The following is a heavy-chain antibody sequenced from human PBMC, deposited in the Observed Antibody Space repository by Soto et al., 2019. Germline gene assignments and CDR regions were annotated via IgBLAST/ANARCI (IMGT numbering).Heavy chain of an antibody. V-gene: IGHV1-69*13. D-gene: IGHD1-7*01. CDR1: GGTFSGYA. Sequence: SVKVSCKASGGTFSGYAISWVRQAPGQGLEWMGGIIPIFGTANYAQKFQGRVTITADESTSTAYMELSSLRSEDTAVYYCAGPPELTRIYYYYGMDVWGQGTTVTVSS. CDR3: AGPPELTRIYYYYGMDV. CDR2: IIPIFGTA. J-gene: IGHJ6*02.